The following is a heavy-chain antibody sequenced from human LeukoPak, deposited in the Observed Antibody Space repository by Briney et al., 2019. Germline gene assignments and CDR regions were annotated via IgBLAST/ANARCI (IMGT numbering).Heavy chain of an antibody. V-gene: IGHV1-24*01. J-gene: IGHJ4*02. Sequence: ASVKVSCKVSGYTLTELSMHWVRQAPGKGLEWMGGFDPEDGETIYAQKFQGRVTMTEDTSTDTAYMELSSLRSEDTAVYYCATDRRDSSGYYDGGYFDYWGQGTLVTVSS. CDR1: GYTLTELS. CDR2: FDPEDGET. CDR3: ATDRRDSSGYYDGGYFDY. D-gene: IGHD3-22*01.